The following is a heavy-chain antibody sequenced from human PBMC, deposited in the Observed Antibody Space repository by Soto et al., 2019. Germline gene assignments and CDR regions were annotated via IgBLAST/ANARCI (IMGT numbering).Heavy chain of an antibody. CDR2: LRPRTGDT. CDR3: AREPNESFQFDF. CDR1: GYTFTNYY. V-gene: IGHV1-46*01. J-gene: IGHJ4*02. Sequence: EASVKVSCKASGYTFTNYYIHWFRQAPGQGLEWLGILRPRTGDTAYAQRFQGRVTMTTDTSTGTVYLELANLRSDDTAVYYCAREPNESFQFDFWGQGTQVTVSS.